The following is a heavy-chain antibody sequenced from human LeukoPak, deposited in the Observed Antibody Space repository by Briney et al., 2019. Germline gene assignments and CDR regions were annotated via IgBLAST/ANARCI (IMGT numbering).Heavy chain of an antibody. CDR1: GFTFSSYV. Sequence: GGSLRLSYAASGFTFSSYVMTWVRQAPGKGLEWVSGISGSGGSTYYADSVKGRFTISRDNSKNTLYLQMNSLRAEDTAVYYCAKDRSSSWYHPTDYWGQGTLVTVSS. CDR3: AKDRSSSWYHPTDY. V-gene: IGHV3-23*01. D-gene: IGHD6-19*01. J-gene: IGHJ4*02. CDR2: ISGSGGST.